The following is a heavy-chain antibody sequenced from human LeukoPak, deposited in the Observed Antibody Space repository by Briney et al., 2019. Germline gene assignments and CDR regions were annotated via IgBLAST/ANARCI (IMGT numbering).Heavy chain of an antibody. V-gene: IGHV4-59*01. CDR2: IYYSGST. Sequence: SETLSLTCTVSGGSISSYYWSWIRQPPGKGLEWIGSIYYSGSTNYNPSLKSRVTISVDTSKTQFSLKLSSVTAAATAVYYCARGHLGAYCSSTSCYSSYWFGPWGQGTLVTVSS. D-gene: IGHD2-2*01. CDR1: GGSISSYY. CDR3: ARGHLGAYCSSTSCYSSYWFGP. J-gene: IGHJ5*02.